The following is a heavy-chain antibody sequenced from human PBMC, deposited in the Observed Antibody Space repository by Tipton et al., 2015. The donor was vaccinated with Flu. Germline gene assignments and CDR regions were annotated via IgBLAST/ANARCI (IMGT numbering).Heavy chain of an antibody. V-gene: IGHV4-31*02. CDR3: ARSGSSYYFDP. CDR1: GDSISSGGYY. J-gene: IGHJ5*02. CDR2: IYYSGLS. D-gene: IGHD2-15*01. Sequence: LRLSCTVSGDSISSGGYYWTWIRQRPGKGLEWIGYIYYSGLSLYNPSLKSRVTISVDTSKNQISLKLTPVTAADTAVYYCARSGSSYYFDPWGQGTLVTVSS.